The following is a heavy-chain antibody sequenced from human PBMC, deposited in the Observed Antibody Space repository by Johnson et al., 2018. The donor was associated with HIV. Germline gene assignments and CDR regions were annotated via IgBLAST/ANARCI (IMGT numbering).Heavy chain of an antibody. V-gene: IGHV3-NL1*01. CDR3: ARVWSGSYYSNAFDI. Sequence: QVQLVESGGGLVQPGGSLRLSCAASGFTFSSYGLHWVRQAPGKGLEWVSGIDWNGGRQGYADAVKGRFTISRDNSKNTLYLQMNSLRAEDTAVYYCARVWSGSYYSNAFDIWGQGTMVTVSS. J-gene: IGHJ3*02. D-gene: IGHD1-26*01. CDR2: IDWNGGRQ. CDR1: GFTFSSYG.